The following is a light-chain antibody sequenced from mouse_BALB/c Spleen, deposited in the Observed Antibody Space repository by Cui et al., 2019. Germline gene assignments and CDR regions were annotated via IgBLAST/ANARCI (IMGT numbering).Light chain of an antibody. CDR3: QQRSSYPLT. Sequence: QIVLTQSPAIMSASPGEKVTITCSASSSVSYMHWFQQKPGTSPKLWIYSTSNLASGVPARFGGSGSGTSYSLTISRMEAEDAATYYCQQRSSYPLTFGAGTKLELK. J-gene: IGKJ5*01. CDR2: STS. CDR1: SSVSY. V-gene: IGKV4-57*01.